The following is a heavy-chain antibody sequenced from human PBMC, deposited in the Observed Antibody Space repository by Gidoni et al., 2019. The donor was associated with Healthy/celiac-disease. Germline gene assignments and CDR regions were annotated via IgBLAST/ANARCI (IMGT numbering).Heavy chain of an antibody. Sequence: QLQLQESGPGLVKPSETLSLTCTVSGGPISRRSSYWGWIRQPPGKGLEWIGSIYYSGRTYYNPSLKSRVTISVDTSKNQFSLKLSSVTAADTAVYYCARVGDSSGYYRYYFDYWGQGTLVTVSS. V-gene: IGHV4-39*07. D-gene: IGHD3-22*01. CDR2: IYYSGRT. CDR3: ARVGDSSGYYRYYFDY. CDR1: GGPISRRSSY. J-gene: IGHJ4*02.